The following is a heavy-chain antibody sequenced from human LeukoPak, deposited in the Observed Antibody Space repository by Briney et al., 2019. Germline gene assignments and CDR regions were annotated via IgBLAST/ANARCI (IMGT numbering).Heavy chain of an antibody. CDR1: GGSISSGDYY. CDR2: IYYSGNT. J-gene: IGHJ5*02. D-gene: IGHD2-2*01. CDR3: ARVGRYCSSTSCYPRWFDP. Sequence: SQTLSLTCTVSGGSISSGDYYWSWIRQPPGQGLEWIGYIYYSGNTYYNPSLKSRVTISVDTSKNQFSLKLSSVTAADTAVYYCARVGRYCSSTSCYPRWFDPWGQGTLVTVSS. V-gene: IGHV4-30-4*01.